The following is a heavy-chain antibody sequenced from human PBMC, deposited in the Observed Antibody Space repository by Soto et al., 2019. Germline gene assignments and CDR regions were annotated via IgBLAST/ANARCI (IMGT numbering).Heavy chain of an antibody. V-gene: IGHV4-30-4*08. CDR2: IYYSGST. Sequence: SQTLRLTNTVAGGKIRSRDCYRSRKRQPPGKGLEWIGYIYYSGSTYYNPSLKSRVTISVDTSKNHFSLKLSSVTAADTAVYYCATIKLGSNRLDYWGQGTLVTVS. CDR3: ATIKLGSNRLDY. J-gene: IGHJ4*02. D-gene: IGHD3-10*01. CDR1: GGKIRSRDCY.